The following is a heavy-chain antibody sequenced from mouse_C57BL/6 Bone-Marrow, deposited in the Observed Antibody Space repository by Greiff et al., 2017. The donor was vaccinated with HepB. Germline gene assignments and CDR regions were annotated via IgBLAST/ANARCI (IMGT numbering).Heavy chain of an antibody. Sequence: QVQLQQPGAELVMPGASVKLSCKASGYTFTSYWMHWVKQRPGQGLEWIGEIDPSDSYTNYNQKFKGKATLTVDQSSSTAYMQLNSLTSEDSAVYYCARGGYYYYGSSHSFAYWGQGTLVTVSA. CDR1: GYTFTSYW. CDR2: IDPSDSYT. V-gene: IGHV1-69*01. J-gene: IGHJ3*01. D-gene: IGHD1-1*01. CDR3: ARGGYYYYGSSHSFAY.